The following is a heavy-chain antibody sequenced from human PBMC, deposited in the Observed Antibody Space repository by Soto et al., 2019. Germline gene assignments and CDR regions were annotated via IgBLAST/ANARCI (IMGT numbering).Heavy chain of an antibody. J-gene: IGHJ4*02. CDR1: GFTFSSYA. D-gene: IGHD3-16*02. CDR2: ISYDGSDK. Sequence: QVQLVESGGGVVQPGRSLRLSCAASGFTFSSYAMHWVRQAPGKGLEWVAVISYDGSDKYYADSVKGRFTISRDNSKNTLNLQMNSLRADDTAVYYFAKALGELSPESYDYWGQGTLITVSS. CDR3: AKALGELSPESYDY. V-gene: IGHV3-30*18.